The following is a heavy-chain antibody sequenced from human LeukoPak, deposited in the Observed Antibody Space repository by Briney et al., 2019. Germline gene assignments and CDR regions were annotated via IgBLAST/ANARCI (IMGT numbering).Heavy chain of an antibody. D-gene: IGHD6-6*01. Sequence: PGGSLRLSCAASGFTFSSYGMHWVRQAPGKGLEWVAVIWYDGSNKYYADSVKGRFTISRDNSKNPLYLQMNSLRAEDTAVYYCARGNQLVRDYYYYYMDVWGKGTTVTVSS. V-gene: IGHV3-33*01. CDR3: ARGNQLVRDYYYYYMDV. CDR1: GFTFSSYG. J-gene: IGHJ6*03. CDR2: IWYDGSNK.